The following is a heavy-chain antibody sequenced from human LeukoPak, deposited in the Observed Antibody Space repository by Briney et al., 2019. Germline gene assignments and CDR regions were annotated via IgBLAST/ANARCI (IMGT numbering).Heavy chain of an antibody. J-gene: IGHJ4*02. V-gene: IGHV1-69*04. CDR2: IIPILGIA. CDR3: ARESVNYQGSYFDY. Sequence: SVKVSCKASGGTFSSNAISWVRQAPGQGLEWMGRIIPILGIANYAQKFQGRVTITADKSTSTAYMELSSLRSEDTAVYYCARESVNYQGSYFDYWGQGTLVTVSS. CDR1: GGTFSSNA. D-gene: IGHD1-7*01.